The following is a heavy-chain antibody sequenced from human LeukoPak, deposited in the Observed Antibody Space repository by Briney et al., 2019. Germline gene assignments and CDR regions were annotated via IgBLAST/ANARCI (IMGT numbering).Heavy chain of an antibody. CDR3: ANDVKAGSGDYYFDY. CDR1: GFTFSRYA. J-gene: IGHJ4*02. Sequence: GGSLRLSCAASGFTFSRYALNWARQAPGKGLEWVSTVSVSGGSTYYADSVKGRFTISRDNSENTLYLQMNSLRAEDTAVYYCANDVKAGSGDYYFDYWGQGTLVTVSS. D-gene: IGHD3-3*01. CDR2: VSVSGGST. V-gene: IGHV3-23*01.